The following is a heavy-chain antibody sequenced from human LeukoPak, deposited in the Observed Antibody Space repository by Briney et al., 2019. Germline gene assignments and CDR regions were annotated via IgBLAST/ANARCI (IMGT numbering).Heavy chain of an antibody. V-gene: IGHV4-39*07. Sequence: SETLSLTCTVSGGSISSSSYYWGWIRQPPGKGLEWIGRIYYSGSTYYNPSLKSRVTISVDTSKNQFSLKLSSVTAADTAVYYCARFHRRGSYGSGSYYNGGPYFDYWGQGTLVTVSS. CDR3: ARFHRRGSYGSGSYYNGGPYFDY. D-gene: IGHD3-10*01. CDR1: GGSISSSSYY. CDR2: IYYSGST. J-gene: IGHJ4*02.